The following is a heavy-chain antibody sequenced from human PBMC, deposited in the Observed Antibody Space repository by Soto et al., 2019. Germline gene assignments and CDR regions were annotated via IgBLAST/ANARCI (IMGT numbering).Heavy chain of an antibody. V-gene: IGHV5-51*01. J-gene: IGHJ5*02. CDR2: IYPGDSDT. D-gene: IGHD3-10*01. Sequence: GESLKISCKGSGYSFTSYWIGWVRQMPGKGLERMGIIYPGDSDTRYSPSFQGQVTISADKSISTAYLQWSSLKASDTAMYYCARHHYYGSGSYPTNWFDPWGQGTLVTVSS. CDR1: GYSFTSYW. CDR3: ARHHYYGSGSYPTNWFDP.